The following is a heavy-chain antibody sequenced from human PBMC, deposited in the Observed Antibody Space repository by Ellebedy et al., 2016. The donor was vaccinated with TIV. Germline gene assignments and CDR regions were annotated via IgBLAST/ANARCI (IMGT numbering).Heavy chain of an antibody. Sequence: GESLKISXAASGFMFSRHWMSWVRQAPGKGLEWVANIKQDGSEVYHVDSVKGRFTISRDNAKSSLYLQMNSLRAEDTAVYYCARITGFNWNDGWSFDIWGRGTLVTVSS. J-gene: IGHJ2*01. D-gene: IGHD1-1*01. CDR1: GFMFSRHW. CDR3: ARITGFNWNDGWSFDI. V-gene: IGHV3-7*01. CDR2: IKQDGSEV.